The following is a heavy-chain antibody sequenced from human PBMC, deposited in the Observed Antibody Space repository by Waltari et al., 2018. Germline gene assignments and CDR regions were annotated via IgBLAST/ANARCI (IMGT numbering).Heavy chain of an antibody. D-gene: IGHD3-16*02. J-gene: IGHJ4*02. Sequence: VQLVESGGDLVQPGGSLRLSCAASGFTFSRFAMHWVRQAQGKGLEWVAVISYDGSNKYYADSVKGRFTISRDNSKNTLYLQMNSLRAEDTAVYYCARGSPMITFGGVIASFDYWGQGTLVTVSS. V-gene: IGHV3-30-3*01. CDR2: ISYDGSNK. CDR3: ARGSPMITFGGVIASFDY. CDR1: GFTFSRFA.